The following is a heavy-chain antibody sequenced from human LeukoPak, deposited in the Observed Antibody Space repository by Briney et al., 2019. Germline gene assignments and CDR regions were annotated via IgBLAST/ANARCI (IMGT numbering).Heavy chain of an antibody. J-gene: IGHJ6*03. CDR2: ISGSGGST. V-gene: IGHV3-23*01. CDR3: ARDAQDCSSTSCYYYYYMDV. Sequence: PGGSLRLSCAASGFTFSSYAMSWVRQAPGKGLEWVSAISGSGGSTYYADSVKGRFTISRDNSKNTLYLQMNSLRAEDTAVYYCARDAQDCSSTSCYYYYYMDVWGKGTTVTVSS. D-gene: IGHD2-2*01. CDR1: GFTFSSYA.